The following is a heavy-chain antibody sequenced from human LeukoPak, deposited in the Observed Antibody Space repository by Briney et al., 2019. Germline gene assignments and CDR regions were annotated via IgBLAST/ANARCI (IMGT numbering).Heavy chain of an antibody. CDR2: INWNGGSI. D-gene: IGHD6-19*01. J-gene: IGHJ4*02. CDR1: GFTFDDYG. Sequence: GGPLRLSCAASGFTFDDYGMSWVRQATGKGLEWVSGINWNGGSIGYADSVKGRFTISRDNAKNSLYLQMNSLRAEDTALYYCARGRKKGGWFFDYWGQGTLVTVSS. V-gene: IGHV3-20*04. CDR3: ARGRKKGGWFFDY.